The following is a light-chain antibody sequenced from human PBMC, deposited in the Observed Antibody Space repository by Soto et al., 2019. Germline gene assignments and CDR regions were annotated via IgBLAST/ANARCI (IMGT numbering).Light chain of an antibody. Sequence: DIQMTQSPSSLSASVGDRVTITCRASQSISRHLNWYQQKGGRAPKLLMDSASRMQSWVPSRFSGSGSETDFTLTISNLQPEDFATYYCQESSGSRTFGQGTKVEIK. J-gene: IGKJ1*01. CDR2: SAS. V-gene: IGKV1-39*01. CDR3: QESSGSRT. CDR1: QSISRH.